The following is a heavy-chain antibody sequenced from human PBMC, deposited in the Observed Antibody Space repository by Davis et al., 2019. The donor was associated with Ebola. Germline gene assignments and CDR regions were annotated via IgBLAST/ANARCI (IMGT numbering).Heavy chain of an antibody. Sequence: GESLKISCAASGLTFSNYGIHWVRQAPGKGLEWVAVIWNDGSKKYYADSVKGRFTISRDNSKNTLYLQMNSLRAEDTAVYYCARDKVTTRIDCDYWGQGTLVTVSS. D-gene: IGHD4-11*01. CDR2: IWNDGSKK. CDR1: GLTFSNYG. V-gene: IGHV3-33*01. CDR3: ARDKVTTRIDCDY. J-gene: IGHJ4*02.